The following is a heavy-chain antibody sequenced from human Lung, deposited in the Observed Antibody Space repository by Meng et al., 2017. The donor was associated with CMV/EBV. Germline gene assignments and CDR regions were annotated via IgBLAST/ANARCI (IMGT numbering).Heavy chain of an antibody. CDR3: AKDDKPKEYIVVVPAAGDY. D-gene: IGHD2-2*01. CDR2: ISGSGGST. CDR1: GSTFSSYA. J-gene: IGHJ4*02. Sequence: GALRLSCAASGSTFSSYAMSWVRQAPGKGLEWVSAISGSGGSTYYADSVKGRFTISRDNSKNTLYLKMNSLRAEDTAVYYCAKDDKPKEYIVVVPAAGDYWGQGTLVTVSS. V-gene: IGHV3-23*01.